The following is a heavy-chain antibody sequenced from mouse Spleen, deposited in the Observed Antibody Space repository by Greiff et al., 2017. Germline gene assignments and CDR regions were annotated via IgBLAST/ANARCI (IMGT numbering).Heavy chain of an antibody. Sequence: QVQLQQPGAELVMPGASVKLSCKASGYTFPSYWMHWVKQRPGQGLEWIGEIDPSDSYTNYNQKFKGKATLTVDKSSSTAYMQLSSLTSEDSAVYYCARAYYGSSYGYFDVWGAGTTVTVSS. V-gene: IGHV1-69*01. D-gene: IGHD1-1*01. CDR2: IDPSDSYT. CDR3: ARAYYGSSYGYFDV. J-gene: IGHJ1*01. CDR1: GYTFPSYW.